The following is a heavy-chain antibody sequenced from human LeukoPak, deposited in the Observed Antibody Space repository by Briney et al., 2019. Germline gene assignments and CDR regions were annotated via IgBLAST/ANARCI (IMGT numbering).Heavy chain of an antibody. CDR2: ISYDGSNK. D-gene: IGHD5-12*01. J-gene: IGHJ4*02. CDR1: GFTFSSYA. CDR3: AKDRYSGYDFTATFDY. Sequence: GGSLRLSCAASGFTFSSYAMNWVRQAPGKGLEWVAVISYDGSNKYYGDSVKGRFTISRDNSKNTLYLQMNSLRGEDTAVYYCAKDRYSGYDFTATFDYWGQGTLVTVSS. V-gene: IGHV3-30*18.